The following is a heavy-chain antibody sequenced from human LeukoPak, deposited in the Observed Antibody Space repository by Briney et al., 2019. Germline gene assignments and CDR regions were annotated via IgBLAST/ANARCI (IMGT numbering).Heavy chain of an antibody. CDR2: ISGGGGNT. Sequence: SGGSLRLSCAASGFTFRSYAMSWVRQAPGKGLEWVSGISGGGGNTYYADSVKGRFTISRDNSKNTLYLQINSLRAEDTAVYYCAKSGSTMLVTWFDPWGQGTLVTVSS. D-gene: IGHD3-22*01. V-gene: IGHV3-23*01. CDR3: AKSGSTMLVTWFDP. J-gene: IGHJ5*02. CDR1: GFTFRSYA.